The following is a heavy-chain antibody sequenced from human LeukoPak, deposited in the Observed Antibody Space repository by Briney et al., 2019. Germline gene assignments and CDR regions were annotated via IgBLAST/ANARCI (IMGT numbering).Heavy chain of an antibody. Sequence: SETLSLTCAVYGGSFSGYCWSWIRQPPGKGLEWIGEINHSGSTNYNPSLKSRVTISVDTSKNQFSLKLSSVTAADTAVYYCARGFTSRGYSYGYGRRTSFDYWGQGTLVTVSS. V-gene: IGHV4-34*01. CDR2: INHSGST. D-gene: IGHD5-18*01. CDR1: GGSFSGYC. CDR3: ARGFTSRGYSYGYGRRTSFDY. J-gene: IGHJ4*02.